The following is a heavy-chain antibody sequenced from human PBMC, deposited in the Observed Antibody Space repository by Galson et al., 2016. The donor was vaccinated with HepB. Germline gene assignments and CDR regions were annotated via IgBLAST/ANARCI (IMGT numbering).Heavy chain of an antibody. J-gene: IGHJ4*02. CDR1: GASVSDYS. V-gene: IGHV4-4*07. CDR2: FYITGTT. D-gene: IGHD3-10*01. Sequence: SETLSLTCSVSGASVSDYSWSWIRQSAGKGLEWVGRFYITGTTNYNPSLKSRVAMSVDTSANVFSLKLLSVTAADTAIYYCAGVSPARDQWSREFYDYWGQGAQVTVSS. CDR3: AGVSPARDQWSREFYDY.